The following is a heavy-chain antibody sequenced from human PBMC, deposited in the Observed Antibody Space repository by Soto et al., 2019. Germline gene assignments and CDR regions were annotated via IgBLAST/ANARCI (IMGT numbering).Heavy chain of an antibody. CDR3: ARQFEWDISSWTIVSDVMDV. CDR2: IYXSGST. CDR1: GGSISSSSYY. Sequence: SETLSLTCTVSGGSISSSSYYRGWIRQPPGKGLEWSGSIYXSGSTYYNPSLKSRVTISVDTSKNQCSLKLGSVTAADTAVYYCARQFEWDISSWTIVSDVMDVWGQGTTVTVSS. J-gene: IGHJ6*02. D-gene: IGHD6-13*01. V-gene: IGHV4-39*01.